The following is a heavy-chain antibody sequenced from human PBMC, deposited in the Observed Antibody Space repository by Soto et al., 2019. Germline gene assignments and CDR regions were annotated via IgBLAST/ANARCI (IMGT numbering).Heavy chain of an antibody. CDR2: IYYTGST. CDR1: GGSINSDGYY. CDR3: ARDSGDRAFDV. D-gene: IGHD3-10*01. Sequence: QVQLQESGPGLVKPSQTLSLICNVSGGSINSDGYYWSWVRQHPMKGLEWIGYIYYTGSTYYNPTLKSRSIISLDTSRKHFSLTLSSVTAADTAIYYCARDSGDRAFDVWGQGTLVTVSA. J-gene: IGHJ3*01. V-gene: IGHV4-31*03.